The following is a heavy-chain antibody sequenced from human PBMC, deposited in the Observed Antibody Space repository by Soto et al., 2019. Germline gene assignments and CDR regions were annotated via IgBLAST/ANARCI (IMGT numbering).Heavy chain of an antibody. J-gene: IGHJ4*01. CDR2: ISNSGSS. CDR1: GGSISSDYCY. V-gene: IGHV4-30-4*01. CDR3: AREWGDCGDGSCYLPFVHD. Sequence: PSETLSLTCTVSGGSISSDYCYWIWICQPHGKGLEWIGYISNSGSSYYSPSLKSRVTISIDTSKNQLSLKLSAVTAADTAVYFCAREWGDCGDGSCYLPFVHDWGHGTLGTVS. D-gene: IGHD2-15*01.